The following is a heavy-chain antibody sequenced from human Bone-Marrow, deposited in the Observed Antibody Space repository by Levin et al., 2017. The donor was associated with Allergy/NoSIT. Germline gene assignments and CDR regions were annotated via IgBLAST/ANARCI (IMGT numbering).Heavy chain of an antibody. V-gene: IGHV3-74*01. CDR2: IKSDGSST. D-gene: IGHD4-17*01. CDR3: ARDHHYGD. J-gene: IGHJ4*02. CDR1: GFAFSSNW. Sequence: LSLTCAASGFAFSSNWMHWVRQVPGKGLVWVSRIKSDGSSTVYADSVQGRFTISRDNAKSTLYLQMNSLRAEDTAVYYCARDHHYGDWGQGTLVTVSS.